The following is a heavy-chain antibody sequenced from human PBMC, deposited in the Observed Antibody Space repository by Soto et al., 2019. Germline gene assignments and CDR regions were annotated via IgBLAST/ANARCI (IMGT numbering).Heavy chain of an antibody. CDR2: INHSGST. J-gene: IGHJ4*02. CDR3: ARGGNLVRGVITHFDY. V-gene: IGHV4-34*01. CDR1: GGSSSGYY. D-gene: IGHD3-10*01. Sequence: SETLSLTCAVYGGSSSGYYWSWIRQPPGKGLEWIGEINHSGSTNYNPSLKSRVTISVDTSKNQFSLKLSSVTAADTAVYYCARGGNLVRGVITHFDYWGQGTLVTVSS.